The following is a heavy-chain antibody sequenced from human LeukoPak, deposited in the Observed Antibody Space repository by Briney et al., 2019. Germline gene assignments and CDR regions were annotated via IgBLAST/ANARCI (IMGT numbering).Heavy chain of an antibody. Sequence: GGSLRLSCAASGFTFCSSWMTWVRPTLRKGLEWVANIKHDGREKYSVHSVTGRFTISRDNAKNPPYLNIMSLRAEDTAVYYCAHGQGYSWGQGTLVTVSS. D-gene: IGHD3-22*01. J-gene: IGHJ5*02. CDR3: AHGQGYS. CDR2: IKHDGREK. CDR1: GFTFCSSW. V-gene: IGHV3-7*01.